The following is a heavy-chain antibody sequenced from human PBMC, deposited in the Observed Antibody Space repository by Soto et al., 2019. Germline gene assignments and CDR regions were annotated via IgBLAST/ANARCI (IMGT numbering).Heavy chain of an antibody. CDR2: IYYSGST. V-gene: IGHV4-61*01. CDR3: ARVGPWVPYYYDSSPYTFEYWFDP. J-gene: IGHJ5*02. Sequence: PSETLSLTCTVSGGSVSSGSYYWSWIRQPTGKGLEWIGYIYYSGSTNYNPSLKSRVTISVDTSKNQFSLKLSSVTAADTAVYYCARVGPWVPYYYDSSPYTFEYWFDPWGQGTLVTVSS. D-gene: IGHD3-22*01. CDR1: GGSVSSGSYY.